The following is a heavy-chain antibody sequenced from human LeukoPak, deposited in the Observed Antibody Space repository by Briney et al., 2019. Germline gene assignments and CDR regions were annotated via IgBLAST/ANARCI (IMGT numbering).Heavy chain of an antibody. Sequence: GRSLRLSCAASGFTFSSYGMHWVRQAPGKGLGWVAVIWFVGSNKDYADSVKGRFTISRDNSKNTLYLQMNSLRAEDTAVYYCAKDHVWGSYRYTGGRYYYYYMDVWGKGTTVTVSS. D-gene: IGHD3-16*02. V-gene: IGHV3-33*06. CDR2: IWFVGSNK. CDR3: AKDHVWGSYRYTGGRYYYYYMDV. J-gene: IGHJ6*03. CDR1: GFTFSSYG.